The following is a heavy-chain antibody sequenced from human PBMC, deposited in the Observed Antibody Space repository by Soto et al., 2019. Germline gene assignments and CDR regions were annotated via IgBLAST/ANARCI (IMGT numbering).Heavy chain of an antibody. CDR1: GFTFSDYY. CDR3: RGLASYSSNRDA. J-gene: IGHJ6*03. V-gene: IGHV3-11*01. Sequence: QVQLVESGGGLVKPGGSLRLSCAASGFTFSDYYMSWIRQAPGKGLEWVSYISSSGSTIYYADSVKGRFTISRDNAKNSLYLQINSRKAETPAVNYLRGLASYSSNRDAWAKGTTVTVS. CDR2: ISSSGSTI. D-gene: IGHD2-15*01.